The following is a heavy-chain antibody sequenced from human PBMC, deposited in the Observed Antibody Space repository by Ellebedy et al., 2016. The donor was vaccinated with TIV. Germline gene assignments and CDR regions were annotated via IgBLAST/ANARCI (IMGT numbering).Heavy chain of an antibody. CDR1: GYTFTNHY. Sequence: ASVKVSCXASGYTFTNHYMHWVRQAPGQGLEWMGIINPSGGSTSYAQKFQGRVTMTRDTSTSTVYMELSSLRSEDTAVYYCARGGMLYCSSTNCVDYWGQGTLVTVSS. V-gene: IGHV1-46*01. J-gene: IGHJ4*02. D-gene: IGHD2-2*01. CDR2: INPSGGST. CDR3: ARGGMLYCSSTNCVDY.